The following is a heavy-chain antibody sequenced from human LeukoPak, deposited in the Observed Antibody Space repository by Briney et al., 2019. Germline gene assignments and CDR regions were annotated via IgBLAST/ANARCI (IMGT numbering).Heavy chain of an antibody. CDR2: INHSGST. Sequence: SETLSLTCNVSSGSLRENYWSWIRQSPGKGLEWIAEINHSGSTNYNPSLKSRVTISADTSKNQFSLRLSSVTAADTAVYYCARLQFLSGGYYAFDSWGQGNQVSVSS. D-gene: IGHD3-3*01. CDR3: ARLQFLSGGYYAFDS. CDR1: SGSLRENY. J-gene: IGHJ4*02. V-gene: IGHV4-34*01.